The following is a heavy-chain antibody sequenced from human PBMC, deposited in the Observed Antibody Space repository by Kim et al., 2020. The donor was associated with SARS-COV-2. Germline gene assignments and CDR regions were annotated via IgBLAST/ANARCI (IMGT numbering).Heavy chain of an antibody. J-gene: IGHJ6*02. CDR1: GYTFTSYY. D-gene: IGHD6-13*01. CDR2: INPSGGST. CDR3: AREGSSFSSSWSKSYYYYGMDV. V-gene: IGHV1-46*01. Sequence: ASVKVSCKASGYTFTSYYMHWVRQAPGQGLEWMGIINPSGGSTSYAQKFQGRVTMTRDTSTSTVYMELSSLRSEDTAVYYWAREGSSFSSSWSKSYYYYGMDVWGQGTTVTVSS.